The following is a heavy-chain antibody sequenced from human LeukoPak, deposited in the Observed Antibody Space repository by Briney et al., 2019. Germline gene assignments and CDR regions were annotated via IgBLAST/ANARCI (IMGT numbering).Heavy chain of an antibody. Sequence: PGGSLRLSCAASGFTFSSYAMSWVRQAPGKGLEWVSTISGSVVSTYYADSVKGRFTISRDNSKNTLYLQMNSLRAEDTAIYYCATYRQVLLPFESWGQGTLVTVSS. J-gene: IGHJ4*02. CDR2: ISGSVVST. V-gene: IGHV3-23*01. CDR3: ATYRQVLLPFES. CDR1: GFTFSSYA. D-gene: IGHD2-8*02.